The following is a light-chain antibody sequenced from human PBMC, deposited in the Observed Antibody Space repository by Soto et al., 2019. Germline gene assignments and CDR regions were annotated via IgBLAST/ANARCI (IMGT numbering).Light chain of an antibody. J-gene: IGKJ3*01. CDR1: QSVSNNY. CDR3: HLCGSSPPFT. CDR2: GAS. V-gene: IGKV3-20*01. Sequence: EIVLTQSPGTLSLSPGERATLACRASQSVSNNYLAWYQQRPGQAPRVLIYGASVRATGTPDRFSGSGSGTDFSLTISRLEPVDFAVYYCHLCGSSPPFTFGPGTTVDIK.